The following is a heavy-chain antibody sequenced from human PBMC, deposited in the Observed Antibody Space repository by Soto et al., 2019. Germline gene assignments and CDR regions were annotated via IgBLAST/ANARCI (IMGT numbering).Heavy chain of an antibody. CDR2: FIPIFGTA. Sequence: ASVKVSCKASGGTFSSYAISWVRQAPGQGLEWMGGFIPIFGTANYAQKFQGRVTITADESTSTAYMELSSLRSEDTAVYYCARALRDGPGDAFDIWGQGTMVTVSS. CDR1: GGTFSSYA. CDR3: ARALRDGPGDAFDI. J-gene: IGHJ3*02. V-gene: IGHV1-69*13.